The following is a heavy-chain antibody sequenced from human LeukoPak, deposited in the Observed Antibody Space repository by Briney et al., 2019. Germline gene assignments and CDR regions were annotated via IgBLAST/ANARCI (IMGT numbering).Heavy chain of an antibody. CDR1: GATFSSYA. Sequence: ASVKVSCKASGATFSSYAIGWVRQAPGKGLEWMGGFDPEDGETIYAQKFQGRVTMTEDTSTDTAYMELSSLRSEDTAVYYCATDIDYGDPLWGQGTLVTVSS. V-gene: IGHV1-24*01. D-gene: IGHD4-17*01. CDR2: FDPEDGET. J-gene: IGHJ4*02. CDR3: ATDIDYGDPL.